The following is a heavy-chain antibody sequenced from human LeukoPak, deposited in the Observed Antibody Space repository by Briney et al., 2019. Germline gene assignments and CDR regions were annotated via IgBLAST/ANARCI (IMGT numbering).Heavy chain of an antibody. J-gene: IGHJ4*02. CDR2: ISGSSSYI. D-gene: IGHD3-16*01. Sequence: GGSLRLSCAASGFTFSSYSMNWARQAPGKGLEWVSSISGSSSYINYADSVKGRFTISRDNAQNSLFLQLNSLRAEDTAVYYCARGWDYFDYWGQGTLVTVSS. CDR1: GFTFSSYS. V-gene: IGHV3-21*01. CDR3: ARGWDYFDY.